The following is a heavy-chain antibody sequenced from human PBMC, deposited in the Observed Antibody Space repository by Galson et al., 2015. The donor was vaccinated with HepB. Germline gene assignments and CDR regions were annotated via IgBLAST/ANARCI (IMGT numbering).Heavy chain of an antibody. CDR3: AKDAIRASLHMWYFHY. D-gene: IGHD2-15*01. CDR2: ITNSGSPT. Sequence: SLRLSCAASGFAFDNYAMTWVRQAPGKGLEWVSSITNSGSPTYYADSVRGRFTLSRDNSKTTVSLQMSSLSADDTAVYYWAKDAIRASLHMWYFHYWGPGTLVVVSS. J-gene: IGHJ4*02. V-gene: IGHV3-23*01. CDR1: GFAFDNYA.